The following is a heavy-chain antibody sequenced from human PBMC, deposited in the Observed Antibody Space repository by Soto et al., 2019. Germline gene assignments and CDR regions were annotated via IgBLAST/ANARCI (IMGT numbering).Heavy chain of an antibody. CDR3: ARDRRHDSSGYAVRYFDY. CDR2: ISAYNGNT. Sequence: ASVKVFCKASGYTFTMYGISGVVQSGLQGREWMGWISAYNGNTNYAQKLQGRVTMTTDTSTSTAYMELRSLRSDDTAVYYCARDRRHDSSGYAVRYFDYWGQGTLVTVSS. CDR1: GYTFTMYG. J-gene: IGHJ4*02. V-gene: IGHV1-18*01. D-gene: IGHD3-22*01.